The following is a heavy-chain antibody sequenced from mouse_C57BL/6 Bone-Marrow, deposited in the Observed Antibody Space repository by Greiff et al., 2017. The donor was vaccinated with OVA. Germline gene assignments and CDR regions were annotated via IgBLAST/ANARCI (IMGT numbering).Heavy chain of an antibody. D-gene: IGHD1-1*01. CDR2: IDPSDSYT. V-gene: IGHV1-50*01. J-gene: IGHJ3*01. CDR3: GSWDFAY. CDR1: GYTFTNYY. Sequence: QVQLQQPGAEFVKPGASVKLSCKASGYTFTNYYIQWIKQRPGQVLEWIGEIDPSDSYTNYNQKFKGKATLTVDTSSSTAYMQLSSLKSEDSAVYYCGSWDFAYWGQGTLVTVSA.